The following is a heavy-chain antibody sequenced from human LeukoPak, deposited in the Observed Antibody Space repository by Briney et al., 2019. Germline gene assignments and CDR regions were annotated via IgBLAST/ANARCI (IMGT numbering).Heavy chain of an antibody. J-gene: IGHJ6*02. CDR1: RFTFSSYA. Sequence: GASLRLSCAASRFTFSSYAMSWVRQAPGKGLEWVSAISGSGGSTYYADSVKGRFTISRDNSKNTLYLQMNSLRAEDTAVYYCAKGDYGSGLNYYYGMDVWGQGTTVTVSS. V-gene: IGHV3-23*01. D-gene: IGHD3-10*01. CDR3: AKGDYGSGLNYYYGMDV. CDR2: ISGSGGST.